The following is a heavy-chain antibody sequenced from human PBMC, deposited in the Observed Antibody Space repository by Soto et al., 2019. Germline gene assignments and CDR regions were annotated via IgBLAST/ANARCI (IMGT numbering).Heavy chain of an antibody. J-gene: IGHJ4*02. CDR2: LVVGSGNT. V-gene: IGHV1-58*01. CDR1: GFMFTSSA. Sequence: QMQVVQSGPEVKKPGTSVKVSCKTSGFMFTSSAVQWVRQARGQRLEWIGWLVVGSGNTHYAQHFQERVTLTRDMSTGTDYMVLSSLRSEDTAVYYCAAVPVLRFLKWLPAYFDYWGQGTLVTVSS. D-gene: IGHD3-3*01. CDR3: AAVPVLRFLKWLPAYFDY.